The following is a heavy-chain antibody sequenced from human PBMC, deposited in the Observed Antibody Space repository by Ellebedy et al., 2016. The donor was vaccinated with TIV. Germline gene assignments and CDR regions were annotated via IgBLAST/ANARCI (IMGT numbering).Heavy chain of an antibody. CDR3: AKGNIVPTSAFDS. D-gene: IGHD5-12*01. V-gene: IGHV3-30*04. J-gene: IGHJ4*02. CDR1: GYSFSSYA. Sequence: GESLKISCAASGYSFSSYAIHWVRQAPGKGLEWVAVISFDGSHTYYADSVKGRFTISRDNSKNTLYLQMSSLRTEDTAVYYCAKGNIVPTSAFDSWGQGTLVTVSS. CDR2: ISFDGSHT.